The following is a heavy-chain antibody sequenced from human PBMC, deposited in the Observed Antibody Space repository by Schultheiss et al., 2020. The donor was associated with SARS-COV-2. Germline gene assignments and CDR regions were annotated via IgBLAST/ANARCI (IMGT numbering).Heavy chain of an antibody. V-gene: IGHV3-11*04. Sequence: GESLKISCAASGFTFSYYYMSGVRQAPGKGLEWVSAISGSGGSTYYADSVKGRFTISRDNAKNSLYLQMNSMRAEDTAVYYCARDRVFWSGYPDYWGQGTLVTVSS. CDR2: ISGSGGST. D-gene: IGHD3-3*01. CDR1: GFTFSYYY. J-gene: IGHJ4*02. CDR3: ARDRVFWSGYPDY.